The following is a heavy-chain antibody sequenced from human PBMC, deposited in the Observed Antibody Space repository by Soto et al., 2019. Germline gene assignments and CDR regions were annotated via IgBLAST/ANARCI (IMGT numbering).Heavy chain of an antibody. J-gene: IGHJ6*02. CDR3: XXXXXXXXXXXXTFGGMDV. D-gene: IGHD3-16*01. Sequence: QVQLVESGGGVIQPGKSLRLSCAASGFAFRAFGMFWVRQAPGKGLEWVAVISYDGSKKYHADSVKGRFTISRDNSMXXXXXXXXXXXXXXXXXXXXXXXXXXXXXXXXTFGGMDVWGQGTTVTVS. CDR1: GFAFRAFG. V-gene: IGHV3-30*03. CDR2: ISYDGSKK.